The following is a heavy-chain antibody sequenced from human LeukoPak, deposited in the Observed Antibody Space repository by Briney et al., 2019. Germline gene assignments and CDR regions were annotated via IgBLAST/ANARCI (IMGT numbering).Heavy chain of an antibody. J-gene: IGHJ4*02. V-gene: IGHV1-46*01. CDR2: IYPRDGST. CDR1: GFTFTSNY. Sequence: ASVKVSCKASGFTFTSNYIHWVRQAPGQGLEWMGMIYPRDGSTSYAQKFQGRVTVTRDTSTSTVHMELSGLRSEDTAVYYCARDQEGFDYWGQGTLVTASS. CDR3: ARDQEGFDY.